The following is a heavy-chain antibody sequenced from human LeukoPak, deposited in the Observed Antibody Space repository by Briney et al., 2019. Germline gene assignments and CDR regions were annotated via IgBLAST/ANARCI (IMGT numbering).Heavy chain of an antibody. Sequence: ASVKVSCKASGYTFTGHYLHWVLQAPGQGLEWMGWLNPNTGDTLYIQKFQGRVTMTGDTSISTAYMELSRLMSDDTAVYYCARIGLKTTGYYRLDYWGQGTLVTVSS. CDR1: GYTFTGHY. CDR2: LNPNTGDT. V-gene: IGHV1-2*02. D-gene: IGHD3-9*01. J-gene: IGHJ4*02. CDR3: ARIGLKTTGYYRLDY.